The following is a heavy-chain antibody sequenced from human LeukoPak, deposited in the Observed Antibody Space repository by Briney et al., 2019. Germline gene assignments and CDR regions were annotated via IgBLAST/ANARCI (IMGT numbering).Heavy chain of an antibody. CDR1: GGTVSSYA. J-gene: IGHJ4*02. CDR2: IIPILGIA. V-gene: IGHV1-69*04. CDR3: ARGLFGGFAAAPFDH. Sequence: SVKVSCKASGGTVSSYAISWVRQAPRQGLEWMGRIIPILGIANYAQKFQGRVTITADKSTSTAYMELSSLRPDVTAVYFCARGLFGGFAAAPFDHWGQGTLVTVSP. D-gene: IGHD2-2*01.